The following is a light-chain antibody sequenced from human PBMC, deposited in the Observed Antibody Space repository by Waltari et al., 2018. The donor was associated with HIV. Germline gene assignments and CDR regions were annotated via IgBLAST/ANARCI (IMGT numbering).Light chain of an antibody. V-gene: IGLV2-8*01. Sequence: QSALTQPPSASGSPGQSVTIPCTGTSSDVGGSKYVSWYQQHPGKAPKLMIYAVNKRPSGVPDRFSGSKSANTASLTVSGLQADDETDYYCNSYAGSNNVVFGGGTKLTVL. CDR3: NSYAGSNNVV. J-gene: IGLJ2*01. CDR2: AVN. CDR1: SSDVGGSKY.